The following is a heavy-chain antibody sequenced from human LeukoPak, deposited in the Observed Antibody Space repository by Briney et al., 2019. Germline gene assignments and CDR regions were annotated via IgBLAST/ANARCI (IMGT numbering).Heavy chain of an antibody. J-gene: IGHJ5*01. Sequence: GGSLTLSCTPSGLTFSIYHMMCVRHAPGRALDWVSLSRSSGSSITYTDSVKGRFTISRDNVKNSLYLQMNSLRAEDTAVYYCVRRKANSDGEFDFWGQGTVVIVSS. CDR3: VRRKANSDGEFDF. V-gene: IGHV3-21*01. CDR2: SRSSGSSI. CDR1: GLTFSIYH. D-gene: IGHD3-10*01.